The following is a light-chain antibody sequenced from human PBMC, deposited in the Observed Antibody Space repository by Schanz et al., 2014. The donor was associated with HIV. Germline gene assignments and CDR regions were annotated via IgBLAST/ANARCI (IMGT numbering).Light chain of an antibody. J-gene: IGLJ3*02. CDR1: NSNIGTNT. V-gene: IGLV1-44*01. CDR2: SNS. Sequence: QSVLTQPPSASGTPGQRVTISCSGGNSNIGTNTVNWYQQLPGTAPKLLIYSNSQRPSGVPDRFSGSKSGTSASLAISGLQSEDEADYYCTTWDDSLNGWVFGGGTKLTVL. CDR3: TTWDDSLNGWV.